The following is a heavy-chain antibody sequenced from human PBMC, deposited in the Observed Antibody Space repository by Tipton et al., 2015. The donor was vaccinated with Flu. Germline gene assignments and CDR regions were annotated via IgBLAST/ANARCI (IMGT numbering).Heavy chain of an antibody. CDR1: GGSVSSGSYY. CDR2: IYYSGST. Sequence: TLSLTCTVSGGSVSSGSYYWSWIRQPPGKGLEWIGYIYYSGSTNYNPSLKSRVTISVDTSKNQFSLKLSSVTAADTAVYYCARVRNYDFWSGYPPHYFDYWGQGTLVTVSS. CDR3: ARVRNYDFWSGYPPHYFDY. D-gene: IGHD3-3*01. V-gene: IGHV4-61*01. J-gene: IGHJ4*02.